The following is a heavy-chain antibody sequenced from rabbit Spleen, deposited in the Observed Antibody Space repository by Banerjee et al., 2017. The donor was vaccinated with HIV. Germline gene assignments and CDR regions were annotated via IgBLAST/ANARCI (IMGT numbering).Heavy chain of an antibody. J-gene: IGHJ6*01. Sequence: EQLEESGGGLVKPEGSLTLTCEASGVSFSDKDVMCWVRQAPGKGLEWVACAYAGSSGSTYSATWAKGRFTISKTSSTTVTLQMTSLTAADTATYFCARDAGTSFSTYGMDLWGQGTLVTVS. V-gene: IGHV1S45*01. CDR1: GVSFSDKDV. CDR3: ARDAGTSFSTYGMDL. CDR2: AYAGSSGST. D-gene: IGHD8-1*01.